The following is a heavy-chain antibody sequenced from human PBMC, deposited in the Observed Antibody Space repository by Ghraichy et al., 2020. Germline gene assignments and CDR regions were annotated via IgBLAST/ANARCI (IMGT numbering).Heavy chain of an antibody. J-gene: IGHJ3*02. CDR3: ARQRIAVRRGHAFDI. V-gene: IGHV3-53*01. Sequence: GGSLRLSCAASGFTVSSSQMSWVRQAPGKGLEWVSVIYSGGTTYYTDSVRGRFTISRDNSKNTLYLQMNSLRADDTAVYYWARQRIAVRRGHAFDIWGQGTMVSVSS. D-gene: IGHD6-6*01. CDR1: GFTVSSSQ. CDR2: IYSGGTT.